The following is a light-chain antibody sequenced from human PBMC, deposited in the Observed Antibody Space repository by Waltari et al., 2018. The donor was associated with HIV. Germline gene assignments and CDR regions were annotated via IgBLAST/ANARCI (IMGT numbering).Light chain of an antibody. CDR2: DVN. J-gene: IGLJ1*01. CDR3: CSYTVNSTGV. CDR1: SGDIGTHKY. V-gene: IGLV2-14*03. Sequence: QSALTRPAAVSGSPGQSIAIPCTGTSGDIGTHKYVSWYQQHTGKVPKLIFYDVNVRPSAVFVRFSGSKPGNTATLTISGSDSDAEVDYYCCSYTVNSTGVFGAGTKITV.